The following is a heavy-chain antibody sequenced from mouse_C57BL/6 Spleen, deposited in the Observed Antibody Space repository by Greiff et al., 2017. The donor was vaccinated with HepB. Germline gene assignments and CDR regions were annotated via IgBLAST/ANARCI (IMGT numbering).Heavy chain of an antibody. Sequence: VQLQQSGAELVRPGTSVKMSCKASGYTFTNYWIGWAKQRPGHGLEWIGDIYPGGGYTNYNEKFKGKATLTADKSSSTAYMQFSSLTSEDSAIYYCARGFITTVVARYRYFDVWGTGTTVTVSS. CDR1: GYTFTNYW. D-gene: IGHD1-1*01. V-gene: IGHV1-63*01. CDR3: ARGFITTVVARYRYFDV. CDR2: IYPGGGYT. J-gene: IGHJ1*03.